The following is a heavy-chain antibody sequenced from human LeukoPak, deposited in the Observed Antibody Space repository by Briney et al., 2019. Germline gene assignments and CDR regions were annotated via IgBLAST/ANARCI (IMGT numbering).Heavy chain of an antibody. CDR1: GYTFTSYY. CDR2: INPSGGST. V-gene: IGHV1-46*01. D-gene: IGHD3-22*01. J-gene: IGHJ4*02. CDR3: ARDLRHYYYDSSGYYPLDY. Sequence: GASVKVSCKASGYTFTSYYMHWVRQAPGQGLEWMGIINPSGGSTSYAQKFQGRVTMTRDTPTSTVYMELSSLRSEDTAVYYCARDLRHYYYDSSGYYPLDYWGQGTLVTVSS.